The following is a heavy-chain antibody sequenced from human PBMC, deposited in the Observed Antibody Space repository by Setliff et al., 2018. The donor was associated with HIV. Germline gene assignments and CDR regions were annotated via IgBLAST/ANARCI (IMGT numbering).Heavy chain of an antibody. Sequence: PGGSLRLSCAASGFTFSSHWMAWVRQAPGKGLEWVANIMQDGSEKFYVDSVMGRFTLSRDNSKNTLYLQMNSLTPEDTAVYYCAKPRPYNSALENWGQGTLVTVSS. CDR2: IMQDGSEK. V-gene: IGHV3-7*01. J-gene: IGHJ4*02. CDR1: GFTFSSHW. D-gene: IGHD1-1*01. CDR3: AKPRPYNSALEN.